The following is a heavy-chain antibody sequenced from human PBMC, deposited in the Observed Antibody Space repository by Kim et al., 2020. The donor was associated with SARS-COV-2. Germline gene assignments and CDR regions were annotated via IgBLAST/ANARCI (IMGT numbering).Heavy chain of an antibody. CDR2: ISSGSTYI. D-gene: IGHD2-2*01. CDR3: ARDGDQLLFRPYWYFDL. Sequence: GGSLRLSCAASGFTFSSFSMNWVRQAPGKGLEWVSSISSGSTYIYYADSVKGRFTISRDNAKNSLYLQMNSLRAEDTAVYYCARDGDQLLFRPYWYFDLWGRGTLVTVSS. V-gene: IGHV3-21*04. J-gene: IGHJ2*01. CDR1: GFTFSSFS.